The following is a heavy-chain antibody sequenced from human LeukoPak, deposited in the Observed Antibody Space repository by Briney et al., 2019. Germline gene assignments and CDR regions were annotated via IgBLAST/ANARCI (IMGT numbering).Heavy chain of an antibody. Sequence: SETLSLTCTVSGDSISSYYWSWLRQPPGKGLEWIGYIYYSGCTNYNPSLKSRVTISVDTSKNQFSLKLSSVTAADTAVYYCARERREGYCSSTSCYRGNAFDIWGQGTMVTVSS. CDR1: GDSISSYY. V-gene: IGHV4-59*01. CDR3: ARERREGYCSSTSCYRGNAFDI. CDR2: IYYSGCT. D-gene: IGHD2-2*02. J-gene: IGHJ3*02.